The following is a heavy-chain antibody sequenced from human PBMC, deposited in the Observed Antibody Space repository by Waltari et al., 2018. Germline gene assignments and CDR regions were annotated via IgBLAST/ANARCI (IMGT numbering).Heavy chain of an antibody. J-gene: IGHJ3*02. CDR2: IYTSGST. CDR1: GGPISSSS. CDR3: ARDLEGYYYDSSGYYHDAFDI. D-gene: IGHD3-22*01. Sequence: QVQLQESGPGLVKPSETLSLTCTVSGGPISSSSWSWIRQPAGQGPRWIGRIYTSGSTNYNPSLKSRVTMSVDTSKNQFSLKLSSVTAADTAVYYCARDLEGYYYDSSGYYHDAFDIWGQGTMVTVSS. V-gene: IGHV4-4*07.